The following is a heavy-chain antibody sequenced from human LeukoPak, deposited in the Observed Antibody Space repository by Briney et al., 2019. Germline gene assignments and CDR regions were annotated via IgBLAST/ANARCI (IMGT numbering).Heavy chain of an antibody. V-gene: IGHV3-74*01. Sequence: GGSLRLSCAASGFTFSSYWMHWVRQAPGKGLVWVSRINSDGSSTSYADSVKGRFTISRDNAKNTLYLQMNSLRAEDTAVYYCARGSGKWLVRPQNDYWGQGTLVTVSS. CDR1: GFTFSSYW. D-gene: IGHD6-19*01. CDR2: INSDGSST. J-gene: IGHJ4*02. CDR3: ARGSGKWLVRPQNDY.